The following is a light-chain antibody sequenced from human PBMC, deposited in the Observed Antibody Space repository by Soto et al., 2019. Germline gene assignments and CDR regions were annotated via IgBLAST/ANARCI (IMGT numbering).Light chain of an antibody. CDR3: SSYSISTAYL. J-gene: IGLJ1*01. Sequence: QSVLVQPASVSGSPGQSITISCTGTSSDVGGYDYVSWYQLHPGKAPKLMVFEVSNRPSGVSYRFSGSKSGNTASLTISGLQAEDEADYFCSSYSISTAYLFGTGTKVPS. V-gene: IGLV2-14*01. CDR2: EVS. CDR1: SSDVGGYDY.